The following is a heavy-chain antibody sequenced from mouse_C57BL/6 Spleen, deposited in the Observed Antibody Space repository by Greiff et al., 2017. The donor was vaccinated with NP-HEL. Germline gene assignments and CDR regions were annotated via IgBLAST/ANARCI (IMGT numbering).Heavy chain of an antibody. CDR1: GFTFSDYG. V-gene: IGHV5-17*01. J-gene: IGHJ1*03. CDR2: ISSGSSTI. D-gene: IGHD1-1*01. CDR3: ARGYYGSSSWYFDV. Sequence: EVKVVESGGGLVKPGGSLKLSCAASGFTFSDYGMHWVRQAPEKGLEWVAYISSGSSTIYYADTVKGRFTISRDNAKNTLFLQMTSLRSEDTAMYYCARGYYGSSSWYFDVWGTGTTVTVSS.